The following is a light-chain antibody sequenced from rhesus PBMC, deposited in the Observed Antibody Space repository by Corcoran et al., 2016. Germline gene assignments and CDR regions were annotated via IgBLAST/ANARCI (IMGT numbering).Light chain of an antibody. CDR2: AAS. CDR3: QQHNSHPLT. Sequence: DIQMTQSPSSLSASVGDRVTITCRASQTISSYLAWYQQRPGNVPNLLIYAASILQRGVPSRFSGSGSGTDFTLTIRSLQPEDFATYYCQQHNSHPLTFGGGTKVELK. J-gene: IGKJ4*01. CDR1: QTISSY. V-gene: IGKV1-44*03.